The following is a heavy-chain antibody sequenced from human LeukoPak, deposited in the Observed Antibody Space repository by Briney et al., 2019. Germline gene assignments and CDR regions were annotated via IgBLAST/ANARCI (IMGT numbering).Heavy chain of an antibody. V-gene: IGHV3-9*01. CDR3: AKSSMVRGAYFDY. J-gene: IGHJ4*02. CDR1: GFTFDDYA. CDR2: ISWNSGSI. Sequence: GRSLRLSCAASGFTFDDYAMHWVRQAPGKGLERVSGISWNSGSIGYADSVKGRFTISRDNAKNSLYLQMNSLRAEDTALYYCAKSSMVRGAYFDYWGQGTLVTVSS. D-gene: IGHD3-10*01.